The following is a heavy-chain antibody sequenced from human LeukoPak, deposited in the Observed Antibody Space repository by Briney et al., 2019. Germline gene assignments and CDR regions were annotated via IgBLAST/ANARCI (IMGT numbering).Heavy chain of an antibody. J-gene: IGHJ5*02. V-gene: IGHV3-21*01. CDR1: GFTFGSYS. Sequence: GRSLRLSCAASGFTFGSYSMNWVRQAPGKGLEWVSSISSSSSYIYYADSVKGRFTISRDNAKNSLYLQMNSLRAEDTAVYYCARGPYYYGSGSYGRNWFDPWGQGTLVTVSS. CDR3: ARGPYYYGSGSYGRNWFDP. D-gene: IGHD3-10*01. CDR2: ISSSSSYI.